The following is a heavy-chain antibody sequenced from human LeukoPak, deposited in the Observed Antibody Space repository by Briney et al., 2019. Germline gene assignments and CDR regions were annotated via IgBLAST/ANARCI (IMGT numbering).Heavy chain of an antibody. J-gene: IGHJ4*02. CDR2: FDPDDGET. CDR1: GYTLTELS. Sequence: GASVKVSCKVSGYTLTELSMHWVRQAPGKGLEWMGGFDPDDGETIYAQKFQGRVTMTEDTSTDTAYMELSSLRSEDTAVYYCAVDYYGSGSYYLPPFDYWGQGTLVTVSS. CDR3: AVDYYGSGSYYLPPFDY. D-gene: IGHD3-10*01. V-gene: IGHV1-24*01.